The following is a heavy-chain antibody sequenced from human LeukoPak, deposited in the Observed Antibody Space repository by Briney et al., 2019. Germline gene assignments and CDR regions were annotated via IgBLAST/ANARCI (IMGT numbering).Heavy chain of an antibody. V-gene: IGHV4-59*08. CDR1: GDSITSHH. J-gene: IGHJ3*01. CDR3: AGWCSRPTCKNSFDV. CDR2: IHYGGGT. D-gene: IGHD2-8*01. Sequence: SETLSLTCTVSGDSITSHHWNWLRQVPGKKMEWIGYIHYGGGTNGNPSLKGRVTMSIDMSKNQVFLNLRSVTAADTAVYYCAGWCSRPTCKNSFDVWGQGTLVTVAS.